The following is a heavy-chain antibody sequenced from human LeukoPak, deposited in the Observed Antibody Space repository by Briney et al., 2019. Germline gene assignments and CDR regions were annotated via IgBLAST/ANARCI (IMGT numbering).Heavy chain of an antibody. V-gene: IGHV3-30*04. CDR2: ISYHGMDK. J-gene: IGHJ5*02. CDR3: TKERGGGGRRVNLMVGGYGP. CDR1: GFTFSGFA. Sequence: GGSLRLSCAGSGFTFSGFAMHWDRQAPGKGLEWVAAISYHGMDKYYADAVSGRFTISRDNSKNTLHLEMNSLRTDDTAVYYCTKERGGGGRRVNLMVGGYGPWGQGTQVTVSS. D-gene: IGHD3-16*01.